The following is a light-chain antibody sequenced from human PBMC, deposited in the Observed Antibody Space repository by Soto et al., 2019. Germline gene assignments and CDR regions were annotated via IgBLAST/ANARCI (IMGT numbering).Light chain of an antibody. CDR2: LNGDGSH. CDR1: RGHISYA. Sequence: QLVLTQSPSASASLGASGKLPCTLSRGHISYAIAWHQQRPEKGTRYLMKLNGDGSHSKGDGIPDRFSGSSSGAERYLTISSLQSEDEADYYCQTWVTGIQVFGGGTKLTVL. CDR3: QTWVTGIQV. J-gene: IGLJ2*01. V-gene: IGLV4-69*01.